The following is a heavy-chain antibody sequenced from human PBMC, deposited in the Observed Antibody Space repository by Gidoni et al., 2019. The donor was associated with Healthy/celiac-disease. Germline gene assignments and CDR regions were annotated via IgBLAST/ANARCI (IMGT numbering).Heavy chain of an antibody. D-gene: IGHD3-9*01. J-gene: IGHJ4*02. CDR3: TTESPNFDWLFALPVYY. CDR2: IKSKTAGGTT. Sequence: ATGKGLEWVGRIKSKTAGGTTDYAAPVKGRFTISRDDSKNTLYLKMNSLKTEDTAVYYCTTESPNFDWLFALPVYYWGQGTLVTVSS. V-gene: IGHV3-15*01.